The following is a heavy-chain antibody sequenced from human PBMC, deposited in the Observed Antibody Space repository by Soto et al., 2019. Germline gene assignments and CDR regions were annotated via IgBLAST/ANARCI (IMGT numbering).Heavy chain of an antibody. V-gene: IGHV4-30-4*01. CDR2: IYYSGST. J-gene: IGHJ5*02. Sequence: SETLSLTCTVSGGSISSGDYYWSWIRQPPGKGLEWIGYIYYSGSTYYNPSLKSRVTISVDTSKNQFSLKLSAVTAADTAVYYCARAEGDYGLDPWGQGTLVTSPQ. CDR3: ARAEGDYGLDP. CDR1: GGSISSGDYY. D-gene: IGHD4-17*01.